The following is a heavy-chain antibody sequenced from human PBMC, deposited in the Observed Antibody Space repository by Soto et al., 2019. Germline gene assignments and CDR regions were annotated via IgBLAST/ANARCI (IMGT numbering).Heavy chain of an antibody. D-gene: IGHD2-2*01. CDR2: ITGSGSDT. V-gene: IGHV3-23*01. J-gene: IGHJ4*02. CDR1: GFTLYNYA. Sequence: GGSLRLSCAASGFTLYNYAMGWVRQAPGKGLEWVSAITGSGSDTYYVDSVKGRFTISRDNSENTLYLQMNSLRAEDTAIYYCAKLGSSSCSPHYYFDYWGQGTLVTVSS. CDR3: AKLGSSSCSPHYYFDY.